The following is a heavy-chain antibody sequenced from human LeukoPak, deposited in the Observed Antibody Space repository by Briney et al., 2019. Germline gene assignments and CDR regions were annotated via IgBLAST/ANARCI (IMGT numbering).Heavy chain of an antibody. D-gene: IGHD4-11*01. J-gene: IGHJ4*02. CDR3: ARDLTSPTYFDY. CDR1: GFTVSSNY. V-gene: IGHV3-66*01. Sequence: GRSLRLSCAASGFTVSSNYMSWVRQAPGKGLEWVSVIYSGGSTYYADSVKGRFTISRDNSKNTLYLQMNSLRAEDTAVYYCARDLTSPTYFDYWGQGTLVTVSS. CDR2: IYSGGST.